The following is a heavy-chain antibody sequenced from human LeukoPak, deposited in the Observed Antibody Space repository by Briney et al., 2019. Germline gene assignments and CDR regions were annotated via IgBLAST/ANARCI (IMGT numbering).Heavy chain of an antibody. J-gene: IGHJ6*03. CDR3: ARTTEGYCSRTSCYGGDYYYYMDV. D-gene: IGHD2-2*01. V-gene: IGHV4-61*05. CDR2: IYYSGST. CDR1: GGSISSSRYY. Sequence: SETLSLTCTVSGGSISSSRYYWGWIRQPPGKGLEWVGYIYYSGSTNYNPSLKSRVTISVDTSKNQFSLKLSSVTAADTAVYYCARTTEGYCSRTSCYGGDYYYYMDVWGKGTTVTVSS.